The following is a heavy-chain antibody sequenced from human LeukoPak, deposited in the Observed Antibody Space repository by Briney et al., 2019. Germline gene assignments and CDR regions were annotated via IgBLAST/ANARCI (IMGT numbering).Heavy chain of an antibody. CDR1: GYSFTCYY. Sequence: ASVKVSCKASGYSFTCYYMHWVRQAPGQGLEWMGWINPNSGGTNYAQKFQGRVTMTRDTSISTAYMELSRLRSDDTAVYYCASKAVYAIPDFYYYYGMDVWGQGPTVTVSS. J-gene: IGHJ6*02. CDR2: INPNSGGT. V-gene: IGHV1-2*02. D-gene: IGHD2-8*01. CDR3: ASKAVYAIPDFYYYYGMDV.